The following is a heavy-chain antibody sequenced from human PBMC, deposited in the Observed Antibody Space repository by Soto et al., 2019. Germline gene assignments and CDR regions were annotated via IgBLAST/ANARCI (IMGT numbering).Heavy chain of an antibody. CDR2: IYYSGST. CDR1: GGSISSGGYY. CDR3: ARDGPYYYGSGSYRWFDP. Sequence: SSETLSLTCTVSGGSISSGGYYWSWIHQHPGKGLEWIGYIYYSGSTYYNPSLKSRVTISVDTSKNQFSLKLSSVTAADTAVYYCARDGPYYYGSGSYRWFDPWGQGTLVTVSS. V-gene: IGHV4-31*03. J-gene: IGHJ5*02. D-gene: IGHD3-10*01.